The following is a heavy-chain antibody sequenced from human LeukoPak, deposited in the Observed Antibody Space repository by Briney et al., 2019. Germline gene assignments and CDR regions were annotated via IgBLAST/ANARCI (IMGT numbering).Heavy chain of an antibody. CDR2: ISYDGSNK. Sequence: AGGSLRLSCAASGFTFSSYAMHWVRQAPGKGLEWVAVISYDGSNKYYADSVKGRFTISRDNSKNTLYLQMNSLRAEDTAVYYCARDHGCSSTSCYRDAFDIWGQGTMVTVSS. D-gene: IGHD2-2*01. J-gene: IGHJ3*02. V-gene: IGHV3-30*04. CDR3: ARDHGCSSTSCYRDAFDI. CDR1: GFTFSSYA.